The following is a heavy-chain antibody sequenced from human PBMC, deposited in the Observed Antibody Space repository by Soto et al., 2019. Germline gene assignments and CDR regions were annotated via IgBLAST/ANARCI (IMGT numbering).Heavy chain of an antibody. Sequence: HSGTLYLTLTVSGYSICIGSYWAWIQQPPGKGPEWIASIYHGGTTFYNPSLKSRITISVDTSNNQFSLKLTSVTAADTAVYYCARVHVMVVAGSTFDYWGHGTLVTGFS. J-gene: IGHJ4*01. CDR2: IYHGGTT. V-gene: IGHV4-38-2*02. CDR1: GYSICIGSY. CDR3: ARVHVMVVAGSTFDY. D-gene: IGHD6-19*01.